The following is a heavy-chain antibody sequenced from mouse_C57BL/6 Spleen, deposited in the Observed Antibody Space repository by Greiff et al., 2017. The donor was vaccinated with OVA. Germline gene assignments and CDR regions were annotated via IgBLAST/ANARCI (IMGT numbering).Heavy chain of an antibody. D-gene: IGHD1-1*01. V-gene: IGHV1-82*01. J-gene: IGHJ1*03. CDR2: IYPGDGDT. CDR1: GYAFSSSW. CDR3: TGESYGSSPWYFDV. Sequence: LQESGPELVKPGASVKISCKASGYAFSSSWMNWVKQRPGKGLEWIGRIYPGDGDTNYNGKFKGKATLTADKSSSTAYMQLSSLTSEDSAVYFCTGESYGSSPWYFDVWGTGTTVTVSS.